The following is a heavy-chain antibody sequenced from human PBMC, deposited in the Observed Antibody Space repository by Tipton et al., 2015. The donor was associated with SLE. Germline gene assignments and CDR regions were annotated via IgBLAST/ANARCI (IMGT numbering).Heavy chain of an antibody. V-gene: IGHV4-39*01. CDR1: GGSISSSSFY. CDR2: INHSGST. Sequence: TLSLTCTVSGGSISSSSFYWGWIRQPPGKGLEWIGEINHSGSTNYNPSLKSRVTISVDTSKNQFSLKLSSVTAADTAVYYCASGELAAAGTSSFDYWGQGTLVTVSS. J-gene: IGHJ4*02. CDR3: ASGELAAAGTSSFDY. D-gene: IGHD6-13*01.